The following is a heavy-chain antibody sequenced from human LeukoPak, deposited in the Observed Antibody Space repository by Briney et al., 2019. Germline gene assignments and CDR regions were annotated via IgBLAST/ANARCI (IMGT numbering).Heavy chain of an antibody. CDR2: VNHSGST. J-gene: IGHJ4*02. V-gene: IGHV4-34*01. Sequence: PSETLSLTCAVYGGSFSGYYWTWIRQPPGKGLEWIGEVNHSGSTTYTPSLKSRVTISVDTSKNQFSLNLSSVTAADTAVYYCARRFRIHFDYWGRGSLVTVSS. D-gene: IGHD3-10*01. CDR3: ARRFRIHFDY. CDR1: GGSFSGYY.